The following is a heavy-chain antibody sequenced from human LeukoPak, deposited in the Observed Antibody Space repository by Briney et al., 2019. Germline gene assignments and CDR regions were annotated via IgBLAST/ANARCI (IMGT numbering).Heavy chain of an antibody. V-gene: IGHV1-69*05. CDR2: IIPLFGTA. CDR1: GGTFSSYA. Sequence: SLKVSCKASGGTFSSYAISWVLQAPGQGLEWMGGIIPLFGTANYAQKFQGRVTITTDESTSTAYMELSSLRSEDTAVYYFLIQTAAGIRYSIYYYYMDVWGKGTTVTVSS. J-gene: IGHJ6*03. CDR3: LIQTAAGIRYSIYYYYMDV. D-gene: IGHD3-9*01.